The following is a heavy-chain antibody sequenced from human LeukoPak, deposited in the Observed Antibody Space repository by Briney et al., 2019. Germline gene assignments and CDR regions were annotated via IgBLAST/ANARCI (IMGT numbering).Heavy chain of an antibody. D-gene: IGHD6-6*01. J-gene: IGHJ4*02. Sequence: GGSLRLSCAASGFTFSSYGMHWVRQAPGKGLEWVAVISYDGSNKKYADSVKGRFTISRDNSKNTLYLQMDSLRAEDTAVYYCARTLIEYSVSSCYFDYWGQGTLVTVSS. CDR3: ARTLIEYSVSSCYFDY. CDR1: GFTFSSYG. CDR2: ISYDGSNK. V-gene: IGHV3-30*03.